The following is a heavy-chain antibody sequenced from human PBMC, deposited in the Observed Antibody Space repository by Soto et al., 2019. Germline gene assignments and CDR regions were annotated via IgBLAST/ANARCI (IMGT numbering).Heavy chain of an antibody. CDR1: GFTFSRYA. J-gene: IGHJ3*02. Sequence: PGGSLRLSCAASGFTFSRYAMGWVRNAPGEGLEWVSAISGSGGSTYYADSVKGRFTISRDNSKNTLYLQMNSLRAEDTAVYYCAKVAYYYGSGSYHDAFDIWGQGTMVTVSS. V-gene: IGHV3-23*01. CDR2: ISGSGGST. CDR3: AKVAYYYGSGSYHDAFDI. D-gene: IGHD3-10*01.